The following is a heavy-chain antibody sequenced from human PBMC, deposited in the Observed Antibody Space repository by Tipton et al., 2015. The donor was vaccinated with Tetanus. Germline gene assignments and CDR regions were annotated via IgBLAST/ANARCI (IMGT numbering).Heavy chain of an antibody. V-gene: IGHV3-30*18. CDR3: ANLNSAAAAGTNDY. J-gene: IGHJ4*02. CDR1: GFTFSSNG. CDR2: ISYDGSNK. Sequence: CAASGFTFSSNGMHWVRQAPGKGLEWVAVISYDGSNKYYADSGKGRFTISRDNSKNTLYLQMNSLRAEDTAVYYCANLNSAAAAGTNDYWGQGTLVTVSS. D-gene: IGHD6-13*01.